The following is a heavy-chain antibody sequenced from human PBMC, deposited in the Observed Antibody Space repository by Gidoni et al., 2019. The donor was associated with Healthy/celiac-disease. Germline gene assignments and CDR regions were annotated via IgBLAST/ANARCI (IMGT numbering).Heavy chain of an antibody. Sequence: QVQLQQCGAGLLKPSETLSLTCAVYGGSFSGYYWSWIRQPPGEGLEWIGEINHRGSTNYNPSLKCRVTISVDTSKNQFALKLSSVTAADTAVYYCASANDAFDIWGQGTMVTVSS. J-gene: IGHJ3*02. CDR2: INHRGST. CDR3: ASANDAFDI. CDR1: GGSFSGYY. V-gene: IGHV4-34*01.